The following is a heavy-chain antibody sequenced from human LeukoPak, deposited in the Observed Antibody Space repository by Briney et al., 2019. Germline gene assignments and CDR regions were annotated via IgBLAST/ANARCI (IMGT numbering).Heavy chain of an antibody. Sequence: GGSLRLSWAASGSTFGSYWMSWVGQAPGKGLKWVANIKQDGSEKYYVDSVKGRFTISRDKAKNSLYLQMNSLRAEDTAVYYCAVSNWNYVALFDYWGQGTLVTVSS. CDR3: AVSNWNYVALFDY. D-gene: IGHD1-7*01. V-gene: IGHV3-7*01. J-gene: IGHJ4*02. CDR2: IKQDGSEK. CDR1: GSTFGSYW.